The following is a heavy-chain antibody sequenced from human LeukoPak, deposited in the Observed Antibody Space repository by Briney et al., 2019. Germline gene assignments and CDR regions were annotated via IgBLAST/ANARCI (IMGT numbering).Heavy chain of an antibody. V-gene: IGHV4-59*01. CDR3: AREKSPDYCSGSSCYFDY. Sequence: PSETLSLTCTVSGGSISSYYWSWIRQPPGKGLEWIGYIYYSGSNNYNPSLKSRVTISVDTSKNQFSLKLSSMTAADTAVYYCAREKSPDYCSGSSCYFDYWGQGTLVTVSS. D-gene: IGHD2-15*01. J-gene: IGHJ4*02. CDR2: IYYSGSN. CDR1: GGSISSYY.